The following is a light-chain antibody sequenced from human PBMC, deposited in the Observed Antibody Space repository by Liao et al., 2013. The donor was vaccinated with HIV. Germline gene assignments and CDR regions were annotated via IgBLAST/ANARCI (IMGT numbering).Light chain of an antibody. CDR2: YDS. J-gene: IGLJ1*01. CDR1: SIGSKI. V-gene: IGLV3-21*04. Sequence: SYGLTQPPSVSVAPGKTARITCGGNSIGSKIVHWYQQKPGQAPVLVLYYDSDRPSGIPERFSGSNSGNTATLAISRVEAGDEADYFCQVWDGSSDHPYVFGTGTKVTVL. CDR3: QVWDGSSDHPYV.